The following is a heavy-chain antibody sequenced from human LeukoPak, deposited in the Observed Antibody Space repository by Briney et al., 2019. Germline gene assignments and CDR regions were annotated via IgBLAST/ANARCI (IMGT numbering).Heavy chain of an antibody. D-gene: IGHD2/OR15-2a*01. CDR1: GFTIGPYA. V-gene: IGHV3-43*02. CDR2: INADGSGT. CDR3: ATWAFYHNLDV. J-gene: IGHJ6*02. Sequence: PGGALRLSCAASGFTIGPYAMYWVRQGPGRGLEWVSVINADGSGTFYADSVRGRFTTSRDNGKNSLYLQMNSLTSEDTALYYCATWAFYHNLDVWGQGTTVIVSS.